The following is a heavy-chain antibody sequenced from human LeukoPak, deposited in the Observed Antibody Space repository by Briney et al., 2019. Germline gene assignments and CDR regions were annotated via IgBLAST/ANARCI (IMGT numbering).Heavy chain of an antibody. Sequence: ASVKVSCKASGYTFISYYMHWVRQAPGQGLEWMGIINPSGGSTSYAQKFQGRVTMTRDTSTSTVYMELSSLRSEDTAVYYCARDQAGQEYFQHWAQGTLVTVSS. J-gene: IGHJ1*01. CDR1: GYTFISYY. D-gene: IGHD6-19*01. CDR3: ARDQAGQEYFQH. V-gene: IGHV1-46*01. CDR2: INPSGGST.